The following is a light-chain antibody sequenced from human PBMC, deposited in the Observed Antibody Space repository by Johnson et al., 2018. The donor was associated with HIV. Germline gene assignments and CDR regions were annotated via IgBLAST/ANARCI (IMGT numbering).Light chain of an antibody. J-gene: IGLJ1*01. CDR1: SSNIGNNY. Sequence: QSVLTQPPSVSAAPGQKVTISCSGSSSNIGNNYVSWYQQVPGTAPKLLIYENNKRPSGIPDRFSGSKSGTSATLGITGLQTGDEADYYGGTWDSSLSAYVFATETKVTVL. CDR2: ENN. CDR3: GTWDSSLSAYV. V-gene: IGLV1-51*02.